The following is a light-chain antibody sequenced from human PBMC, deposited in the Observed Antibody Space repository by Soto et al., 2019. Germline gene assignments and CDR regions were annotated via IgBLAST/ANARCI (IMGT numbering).Light chain of an antibody. CDR1: QSISSY. CDR2: AAS. CDR3: QQSYSTLP. J-gene: IGKJ2*01. Sequence: DIQMTQSPSSLSASVGDRVTITCRASQSISSYLNWYQQKPGKAPKLLIYAASSLQSGVPSRFSGSGSGTDFTLTISRLQPEDFATYYCQQSYSTLPFGQGTKLEIK. V-gene: IGKV1-39*01.